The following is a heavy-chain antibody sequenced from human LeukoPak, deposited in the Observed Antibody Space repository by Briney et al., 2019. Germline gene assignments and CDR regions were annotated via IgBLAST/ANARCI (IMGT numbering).Heavy chain of an antibody. J-gene: IGHJ6*03. CDR3: GRHSGSSRYYYMDV. D-gene: IGHD3-10*01. V-gene: IGHV3-21*01. CDR2: ISSSSSYI. CDR1: GFTFSSYS. Sequence: GGSLRLSCAASGFTFSSYSMTWVRQAPGKGLEWVSSISSSSSYIYYADSVKGQFTISRESAKNSLYLQMNSLRAGDTALYYCGRHSGSSRYYYMDVWGEGTTVTVSS.